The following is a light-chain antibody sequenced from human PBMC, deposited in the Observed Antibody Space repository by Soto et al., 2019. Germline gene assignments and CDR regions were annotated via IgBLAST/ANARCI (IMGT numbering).Light chain of an antibody. CDR2: GAS. CDR3: QHYNNWPPWT. J-gene: IGKJ1*01. V-gene: IGKV3-15*01. Sequence: EIVMRQSPATLSVSPWERATFSCRASQSVSSNLAWYQQKPGQAPRLLIYGASIRATGIPARFSGSGSGTEFTLTISSLQSEDFAVYYCQHYNNWPPWTFGQGTKVDIK. CDR1: QSVSSN.